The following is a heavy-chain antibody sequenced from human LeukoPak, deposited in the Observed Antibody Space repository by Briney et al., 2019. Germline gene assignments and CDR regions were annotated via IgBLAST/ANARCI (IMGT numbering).Heavy chain of an antibody. V-gene: IGHV4-34*01. CDR2: INHSGST. D-gene: IGHD5-12*01. J-gene: IGHJ6*02. Sequence: SETLSLTCAVYGGSFSGYYWIWIRQPPGKGLEWIGEINHSGSTNYNPSLKSRVTISVDTSKNQFSLKLSSVTAADTAVYYCARGVATIVGYYYGMDVWGQGTTVTVSS. CDR1: GGSFSGYY. CDR3: ARGVATIVGYYYGMDV.